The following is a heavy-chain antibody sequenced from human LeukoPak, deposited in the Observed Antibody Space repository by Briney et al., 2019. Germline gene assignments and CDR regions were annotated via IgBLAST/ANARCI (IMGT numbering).Heavy chain of an antibody. J-gene: IGHJ5*02. CDR3: ARHGDIVVVVAATQTRYWFDP. Sequence: SETLSLTCTVSGGSISYFYWSWIRQPAGKGLEWIGRIYTSGSTNCNPSLKSRVTMSVDTSKKQFSLKLSSVTAADTAVYYCARHGDIVVVVAATQTRYWFDPWGQGTLVTVSS. CDR2: IYTSGST. CDR1: GGSISYFY. D-gene: IGHD2-15*01. V-gene: IGHV4-4*07.